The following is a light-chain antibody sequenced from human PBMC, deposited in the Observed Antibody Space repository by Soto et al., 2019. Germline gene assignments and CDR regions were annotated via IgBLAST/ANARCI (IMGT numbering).Light chain of an antibody. Sequence: DIQMTQSPSSVSASVGDRITITCRASQTLNNYLTWFQQKPGKAPKVLIYAASTLQSGVPSRFSVSGSGAEFTLTISSLQPEDVATYYCQQSFSPLLTFGGGTKVEIK. V-gene: IGKV1-39*01. CDR3: QQSFSPLLT. CDR2: AAS. CDR1: QTLNNY. J-gene: IGKJ4*01.